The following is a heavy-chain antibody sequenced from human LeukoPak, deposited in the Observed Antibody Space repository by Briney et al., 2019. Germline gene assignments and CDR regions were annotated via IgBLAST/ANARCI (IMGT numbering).Heavy chain of an antibody. CDR1: GFTVSSNY. V-gene: IGHV3-53*01. J-gene: IGHJ6*02. CDR3: ARDRSDWNYYYYGMDV. Sequence: GGSLRLSCAASGFTVSSNYMIWVRQAPGKGLEWVSVIYSGGSTYYADSVRGRFTISRDNSKNTLYLQMNSLRAEDTAVYYCARDRSDWNYYYYGMDVWGQGTTVTVSS. CDR2: IYSGGST. D-gene: IGHD2-21*02.